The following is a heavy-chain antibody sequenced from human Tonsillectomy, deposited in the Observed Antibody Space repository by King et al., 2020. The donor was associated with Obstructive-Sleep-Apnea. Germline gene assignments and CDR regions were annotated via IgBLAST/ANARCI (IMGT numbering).Heavy chain of an antibody. V-gene: IGHV4-59*01. CDR2: ISYSGST. D-gene: IGHD5-24*01. J-gene: IGHJ4*02. CDR3: ARDRVGRDGYNRFDY. CDR1: GGSINSYY. Sequence: VQLQESGPGLVKPSETLSLTCTVSGGSINSYYWSWIRQTPGKGLEWIGYISYSGSTNYKPSLKCRVTISVDTSKNQFSLKLSSVTAADTAVYYCARDRVGRDGYNRFDYWGQGTLVTVSS.